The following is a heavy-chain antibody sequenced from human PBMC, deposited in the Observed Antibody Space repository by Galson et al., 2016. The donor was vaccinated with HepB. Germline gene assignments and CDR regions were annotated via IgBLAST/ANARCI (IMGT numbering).Heavy chain of an antibody. D-gene: IGHD1-1*01. CDR2: IDWDDDK. CDR1: GFSLHTSGMC. CDR3: ARRTYLVDAFDI. J-gene: IGHJ3*02. V-gene: IGHV2-70*01. Sequence: PALVKPTQTLTLTCTFSGFSLHTSGMCVSWIRQPPGKALEWLALIDWDDDKYYNTSLKTRLTISKDTSKNQVVLTMTNMDPVDTATYYCARRTYLVDAFDIGGQGTMVTVSS.